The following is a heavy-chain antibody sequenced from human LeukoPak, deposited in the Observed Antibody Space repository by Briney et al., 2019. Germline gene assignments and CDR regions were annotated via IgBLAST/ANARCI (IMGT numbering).Heavy chain of an antibody. D-gene: IGHD3-9*01. CDR1: GFTFDNYG. J-gene: IGHJ4*02. V-gene: IGHV3-20*04. CDR2: INWNGGNT. Sequence: GGSLRLSCAASGFTFDNYGMRWIRQAPGKGLEWVSGINWNGGNTDYADSVKGRFTISRDNAKNSLCLQMNSLRAEDTALYYCARGFDGNFDYWGQGALVTVSP. CDR3: ARGFDGNFDY.